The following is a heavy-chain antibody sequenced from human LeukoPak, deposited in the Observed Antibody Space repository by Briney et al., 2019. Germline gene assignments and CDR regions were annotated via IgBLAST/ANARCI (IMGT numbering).Heavy chain of an antibody. CDR2: IYYSGST. CDR3: ARDEYYDSRLGFDL. Sequence: SETLSLTCTVSGGSISSYYWSWIRQPPGKGLEWIGYIYYSGSTNYNPSLKSRVTISVDTSKNQFSLKLSSVTAADTAVYYCARDEYYDSRLGFDLWGRGTLVTVSS. CDR1: GGSISSYY. V-gene: IGHV4-59*01. D-gene: IGHD3-22*01. J-gene: IGHJ2*01.